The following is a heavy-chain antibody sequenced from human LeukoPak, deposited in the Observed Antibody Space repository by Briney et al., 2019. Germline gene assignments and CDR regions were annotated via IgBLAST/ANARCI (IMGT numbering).Heavy chain of an antibody. Sequence: SETLSLNCTVSGGSISTYYWSWIRQPPGKGLEWIGYIYYSGSTNYSPSLKSRVTISIDTSKDQFSLNLSSVTAADTAVYYCARSERYSSGWYFYFDYWGQGTLVTVSS. CDR1: GGSISTYY. D-gene: IGHD6-19*01. J-gene: IGHJ4*02. CDR3: ARSERYSSGWYFYFDY. CDR2: IYYSGST. V-gene: IGHV4-59*01.